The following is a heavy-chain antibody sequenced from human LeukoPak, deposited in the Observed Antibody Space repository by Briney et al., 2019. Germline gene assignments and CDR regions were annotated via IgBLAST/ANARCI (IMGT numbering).Heavy chain of an antibody. Sequence: SETLSLTCTVSGGSISSYYWSWIRQPAGKGLEWIGRIYTSGSTYYNPSLKSRVTISVDTSKNQFSLKLSSVTAADTAVYYCARDQLSGYSYGSSFWYFDLWGRGTLVTVSS. J-gene: IGHJ2*01. V-gene: IGHV4-4*07. CDR2: IYTSGST. CDR3: ARDQLSGYSYGSSFWYFDL. D-gene: IGHD5-18*01. CDR1: GGSISSYY.